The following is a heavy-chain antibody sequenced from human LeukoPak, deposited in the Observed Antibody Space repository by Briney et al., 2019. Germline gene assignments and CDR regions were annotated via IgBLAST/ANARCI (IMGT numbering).Heavy chain of an antibody. CDR2: ISYDGSNK. V-gene: IGHV3-30*03. CDR1: GFTFSSYG. D-gene: IGHD2-21*02. CDR3: ARDPGGDPYYFDY. J-gene: IGHJ4*02. Sequence: GGSLRLSCAASGFTFSSYGMHWVRQAPGKGLEWVAVISYDGSNKYYADSVKGRFTISRDNSKNTLYLQMNSLRAEDTAVYYCARDPGGDPYYFDYWGQGTLVTVSS.